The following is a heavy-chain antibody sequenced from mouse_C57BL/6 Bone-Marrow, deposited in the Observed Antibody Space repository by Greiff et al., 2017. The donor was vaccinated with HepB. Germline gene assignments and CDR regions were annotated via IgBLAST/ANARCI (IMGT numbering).Heavy chain of an antibody. CDR2: ISDGGSYT. V-gene: IGHV5-4*03. Sequence: EVMLVESGGGLVKPGGSLKLSCAASGFTFSSYAMSWVRQTPEKRLEWVATISDGGSYTYYPDNVKGRFTISRDNAKNNLYLQMSHLMSEDTAVYYCARSHWYFDDWGPGTTVTVSS. CDR1: GFTFSSYA. J-gene: IGHJ1*01. CDR3: ARSHWYFDD.